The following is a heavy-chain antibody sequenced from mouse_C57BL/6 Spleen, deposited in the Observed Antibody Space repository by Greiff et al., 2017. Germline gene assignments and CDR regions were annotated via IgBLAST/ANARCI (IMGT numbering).Heavy chain of an antibody. CDR2: IDPENGDT. D-gene: IGHD1-1*01. V-gene: IGHV14-4*01. CDR3: TTLDYYGSHWYFDV. CDR1: GFNIKDDY. Sequence: VQLQQSGAELVRPGASVKLSCTASGFNIKDDYMHWVKQRPEQGLEWIGWIDPENGDTEYASKFQGKATITADTSSNTAYLQLSSLTSEDTAVYYCTTLDYYGSHWYFDVWGTGTTVTVSS. J-gene: IGHJ1*03.